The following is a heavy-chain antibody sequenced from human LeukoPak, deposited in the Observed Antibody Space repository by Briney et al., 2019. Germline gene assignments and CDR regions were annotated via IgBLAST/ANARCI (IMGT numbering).Heavy chain of an antibody. D-gene: IGHD1-26*01. Sequence: GGSLRLSCAASGFTFTSYSMNWVRQAPGKGLEWVSTISGGGGSTYYADSVKGRFTISRDNSKNTLYLQVNSLRAGDTAVYYCAKGGKWDVTPFDYWGQGALVTVSS. CDR1: GFTFTSYS. V-gene: IGHV3-23*01. CDR3: AKGGKWDVTPFDY. J-gene: IGHJ4*02. CDR2: ISGGGGST.